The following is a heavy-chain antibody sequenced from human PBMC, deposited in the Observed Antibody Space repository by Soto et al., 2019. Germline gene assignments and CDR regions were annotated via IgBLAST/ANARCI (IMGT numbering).Heavy chain of an antibody. CDR1: AVTVSRTTFY. D-gene: IGHD3-16*01. CDR3: VRDRAFSYAYDV. Sequence: PPDTLISTYSVSAVTVSRTTFYCSWIRLDTGKVLVWLGYFHYGGRANYNPSIKNRVNISVDTAKNQFSLQLTSVTAADTAVYFCVRDRAFSYAYDVWG. V-gene: IGHV4-61*01. J-gene: IGHJ6*02. CDR2: FHYGGRA.